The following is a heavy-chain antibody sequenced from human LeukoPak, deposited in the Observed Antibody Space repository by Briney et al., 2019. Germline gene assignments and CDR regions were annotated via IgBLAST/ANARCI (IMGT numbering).Heavy chain of an antibody. CDR2: INYSGST. V-gene: IGHV4-59*01. CDR3: ARDKKGTSCYDY. CDR1: GGPISSYY. D-gene: IGHD2-2*01. J-gene: IGHJ4*02. Sequence: SETLSLTCTVSGGPISSYYWSWIRQSPGKGLEWIGFINYSGSTTYNPSLKSRVTISVDTSKNQFSLKLTSVTAADTAVYYCARDKKGTSCYDYWGQGTLVTVSS.